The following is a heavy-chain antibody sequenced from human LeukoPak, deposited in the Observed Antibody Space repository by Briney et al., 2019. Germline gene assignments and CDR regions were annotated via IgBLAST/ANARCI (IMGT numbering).Heavy chain of an antibody. D-gene: IGHD2-2*01. J-gene: IGHJ5*01. CDR3: AGMGCSRTSCYLEA. CDR2: INHSGST. Sequence: PSETLSLTCAVYGGSFSGYYWSWIRQPPGKGLEWIGEINHSGSTNYNPSLKSRVTISVDTSKNQFSLKLSSVTAADTAVYYCAGMGCSRTSCYLEAWGQGTLVTVSS. CDR1: GGSFSGYY. V-gene: IGHV4-34*01.